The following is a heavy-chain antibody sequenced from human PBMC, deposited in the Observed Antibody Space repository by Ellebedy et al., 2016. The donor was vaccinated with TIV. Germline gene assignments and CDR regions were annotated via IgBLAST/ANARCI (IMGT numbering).Heavy chain of an antibody. J-gene: IGHJ4*02. Sequence: SETLSLXXTVSGASISNYSWTWIRQPAGKGLECIGRIYTSGSTSYNPSLMSRVTMSIDTSKNQFSLMLNSVTAADTAMYYCARVGKGTVDNWGQGISVTVSS. V-gene: IGHV4-4*07. CDR1: GASISNYS. CDR3: ARVGKGTVDN. CDR2: IYTSGST. D-gene: IGHD4-23*01.